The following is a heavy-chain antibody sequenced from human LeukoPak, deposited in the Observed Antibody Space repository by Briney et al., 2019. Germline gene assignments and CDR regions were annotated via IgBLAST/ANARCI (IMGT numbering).Heavy chain of an antibody. CDR2: ISYDGSNK. J-gene: IGHJ6*04. Sequence: GGSLRLSCAASGFTFSSYAMHWVRQAPGKGLEWVAVISYDGSNKYYADSVKGRFTISRDNSKNTLYLQINSLRAEDTAVYYCARELLVMDVWGKGTTVTVSS. CDR1: GFTFSSYA. D-gene: IGHD2-15*01. CDR3: ARELLVMDV. V-gene: IGHV3-30*04.